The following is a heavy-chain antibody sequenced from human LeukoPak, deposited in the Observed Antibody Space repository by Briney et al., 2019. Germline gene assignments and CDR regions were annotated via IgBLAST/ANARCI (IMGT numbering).Heavy chain of an antibody. CDR3: ARVHSDIWFGELLSEYYFDY. CDR2: IYSGGST. J-gene: IGHJ4*02. CDR1: GFNVSSHY. V-gene: IGHV3-53*01. D-gene: IGHD3-10*01. Sequence: GGSLRLSCAASGFNVSSHYMNWVRQAPGKGLEWVSVIYSGGSTYYADSVKGRFTISRDNAKNSLYLQMNSLRAEDTAVYYCARVHSDIWFGELLSEYYFDYWGQGTLVTVSS.